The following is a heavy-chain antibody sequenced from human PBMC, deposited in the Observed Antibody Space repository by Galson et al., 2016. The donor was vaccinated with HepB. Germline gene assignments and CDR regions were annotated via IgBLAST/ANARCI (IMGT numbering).Heavy chain of an antibody. CDR1: GFTFSRYW. CDR3: ARAPLVMATILRGYFDY. CDR2: INTVGRII. J-gene: IGHJ4*02. D-gene: IGHD5-24*01. V-gene: IGHV3-74*01. Sequence: SLRLSCAASGFTFSRYWMHWVRQAPGEGLVWVSRINTVGRIINYADSVKGRLTISRDNARNTLYLQMNSLRAEDTAVYYCARAPLVMATILRGYFDYWGKGTLVTVSS.